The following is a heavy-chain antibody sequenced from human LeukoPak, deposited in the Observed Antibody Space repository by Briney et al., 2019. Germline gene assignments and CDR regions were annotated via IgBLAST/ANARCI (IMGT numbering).Heavy chain of an antibody. Sequence: SETLSLTCTVSGGSMSSYYWSWIRQPLGKGLEWIGYLYYSGSTNYNPSLKSRVTISVDTSKNQFSLKLSSVTAADTAVYYCAGGYNGFLDYWGQGMLVTVSS. CDR3: AGGYNGFLDY. V-gene: IGHV4-59*08. D-gene: IGHD5-12*01. CDR1: GGSMSSYY. CDR2: LYYSGST. J-gene: IGHJ4*02.